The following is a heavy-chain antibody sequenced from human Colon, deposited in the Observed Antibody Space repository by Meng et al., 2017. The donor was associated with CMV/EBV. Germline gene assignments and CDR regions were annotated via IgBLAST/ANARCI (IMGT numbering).Heavy chain of an antibody. CDR1: GGSLNSNYY. J-gene: IGHJ5*02. Sequence: SETLSLTCTVSGGSLNSNYYWGWIRQSPEKGLEWIGNVYFNGGSYYNPSLKRRVTISLDASKNQFSLNLTSVTAADTAVYYCARRRSQSLIPWFDPWGQGILVTVSS. CDR2: VYFNGGS. V-gene: IGHV4-39*07. D-gene: IGHD2-21*01. CDR3: ARRRSQSLIPWFDP.